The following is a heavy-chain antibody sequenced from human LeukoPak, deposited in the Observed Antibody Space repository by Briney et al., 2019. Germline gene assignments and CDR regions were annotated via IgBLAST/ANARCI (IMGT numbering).Heavy chain of an antibody. CDR1: GFTFSSYG. CDR3: AKSEQWLVVGAFDI. J-gene: IGHJ3*02. CDR2: KSYDGSNK. V-gene: IGHV3-30*18. D-gene: IGHD6-19*01. Sequence: GGSLRLSCAASGFTFSSYGMHWVRQAPGKGLEWVAVKSYDGSNKYYADSVKGRFTISRDNSKNTLYLQMNSLRAEATAVYYCAKSEQWLVVGAFDIWGQGTMVTVSS.